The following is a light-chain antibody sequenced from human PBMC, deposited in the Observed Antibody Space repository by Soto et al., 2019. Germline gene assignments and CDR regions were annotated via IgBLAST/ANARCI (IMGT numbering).Light chain of an antibody. Sequence: QSVLTQPPCVSVSPGQSVTMSCTGTSTDFVSYNRVSWYQQPPGTAPKLIIYEASNRPSGVPDRFSGSKSGNTASLTISGLQAADEADYYCSLYTSENTYVFGTGTKVTVL. CDR3: SLYTSENTYV. CDR1: STDFVSYNR. J-gene: IGLJ1*01. V-gene: IGLV2-18*01. CDR2: EAS.